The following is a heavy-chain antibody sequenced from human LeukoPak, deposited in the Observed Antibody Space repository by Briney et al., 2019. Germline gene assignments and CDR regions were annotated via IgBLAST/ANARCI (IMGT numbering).Heavy chain of an antibody. CDR3: ASYCSGGSCYLYYYGMDV. CDR1: GFTFSSYW. V-gene: IGHV3-7*01. D-gene: IGHD2-15*01. J-gene: IGHJ6*02. CDR2: IKQDGSEK. Sequence: GGSLRLSCAASGFTFSSYWMSWVRQAPGKGLEWVANIKQDGSEKYYVDSVKGRFTISRDNAKNSLYLQMNSLRAEDTAVYYCASYCSGGSCYLYYYGMDVWGQGTTVTVSS.